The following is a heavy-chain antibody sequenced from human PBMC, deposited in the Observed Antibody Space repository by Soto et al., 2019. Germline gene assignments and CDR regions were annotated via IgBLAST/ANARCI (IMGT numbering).Heavy chain of an antibody. CDR1: GFTFSTYS. CDR2: ISSRSDI. Sequence: GGSMRLSCVGSGFTFSTYSINWVRQAPGKGLEWVSSISSRSDIYYADSVKGRFTISRDNAKNPVSLQMNSLRAEDTAVYYCAREYTAWPLAYGLDVWGQGTTVTVSS. J-gene: IGHJ6*02. CDR3: AREYTAWPLAYGLDV. V-gene: IGHV3-21*01. D-gene: IGHD2-2*02.